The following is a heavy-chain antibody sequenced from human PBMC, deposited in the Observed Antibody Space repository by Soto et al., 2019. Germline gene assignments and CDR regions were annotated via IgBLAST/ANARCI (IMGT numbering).Heavy chain of an antibody. CDR2: ISGDGVTT. V-gene: IGHV3-74*01. CDR1: GFPFSSYW. J-gene: IGHJ4*02. D-gene: IGHD3-9*01. CDR3: AREYYGLLTGYYTDS. Sequence: EVQLVESGGDLVQRGGSLRLSCAASGFPFSSYWMHWVRHTPGKGLDWVARISGDGVTTYYAYSVTGRFTVSRDNAKNTLSLQISGLRAEDTAVYYCAREYYGLLTGYYTDSWGQGTLVSVSS.